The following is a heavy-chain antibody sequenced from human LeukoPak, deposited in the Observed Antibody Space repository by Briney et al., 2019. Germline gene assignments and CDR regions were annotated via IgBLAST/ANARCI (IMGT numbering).Heavy chain of an antibody. Sequence: GGSLRLSCAASGFTFSSYAMHWVRQAPGKGLEWVAVISYDGSNKYYADSVKGRFTISRDNSKNTLYLQMNSLRAEDTAVYYCARQIPAAYDAFDIWGQGTMVTVSS. J-gene: IGHJ3*02. V-gene: IGHV3-30-3*01. CDR1: GFTFSSYA. CDR2: ISYDGSNK. D-gene: IGHD2-2*01. CDR3: ARQIPAAYDAFDI.